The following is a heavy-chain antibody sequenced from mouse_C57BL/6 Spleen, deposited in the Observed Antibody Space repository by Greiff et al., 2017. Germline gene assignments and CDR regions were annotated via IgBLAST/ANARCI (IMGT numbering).Heavy chain of an antibody. V-gene: IGHV3-5*01. J-gene: IGHJ2*01. CDR3: ARDNYYRPFDD. Sequence: EVQLKESGPGLVKPSQTVFLTCTVTGISITTGNYRWSWIRQFPGNKLEWIGYIYYSGPITYNPSLTTRTTITRDTPKNQFFLEMNSLTAEDTATYYCARDNYYRPFDDWGQGTTLTVSS. CDR1: GISITTGNYR. D-gene: IGHD2-14*01. CDR2: IYYSGPI.